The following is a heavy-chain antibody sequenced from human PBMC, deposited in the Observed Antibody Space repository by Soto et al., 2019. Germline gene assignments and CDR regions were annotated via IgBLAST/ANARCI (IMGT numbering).Heavy chain of an antibody. V-gene: IGHV3-23*01. Sequence: GWSLRLPCAASRFTFSRQPKSLLRHAPGTGLQWVSAISGSDGSTDYADTVKGQFTSSRDNSKNTLYLHMNSQTADDTPVNYCVRDYLVPRGYLGMDIWVQGSTVTVSS. J-gene: IGHJ6*02. D-gene: IGHD3-10*01. CDR1: RFTFSRQP. CDR3: VRDYLVPRGYLGMDI. CDR2: ISGSDGST.